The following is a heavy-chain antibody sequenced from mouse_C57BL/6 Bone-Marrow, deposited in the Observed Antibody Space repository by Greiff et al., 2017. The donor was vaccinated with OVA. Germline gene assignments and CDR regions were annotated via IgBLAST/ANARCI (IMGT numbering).Heavy chain of an antibody. J-gene: IGHJ1*03. CDR1: GFTFNTYA. D-gene: IGHD2-2*01. Sequence: EVQVVESGGGLVQPKGSLKLSCAASGFTFNTYAMHWVRQAPGKGLEWVARIRSKSSNYATYYADSVKDRFTISRDDSQSMLYLQMNNLKTEDTAMYYCVREGVMVTTWYFDVWGTGTTVTVSS. V-gene: IGHV10-3*01. CDR3: VREGVMVTTWYFDV. CDR2: IRSKSSNYAT.